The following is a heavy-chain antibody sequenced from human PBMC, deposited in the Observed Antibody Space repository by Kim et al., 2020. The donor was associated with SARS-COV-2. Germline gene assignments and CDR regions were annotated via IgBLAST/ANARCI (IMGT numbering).Heavy chain of an antibody. V-gene: IGHV1-8*02. J-gene: IGHJ4*02. CDR1: GYSFTSYD. Sequence: ASVKVSCKASGYSFTSYDINWVRHATGQGLEWMGWVNPNSGNTGYAQKFQGRVTMTRNTAPSTAYMELSSLRSEDTAVYYCASGPCGWYDYWGQGTLVTVSS. CDR3: ASGPCGWYDY. CDR2: VNPNSGNT. D-gene: IGHD6-19*01.